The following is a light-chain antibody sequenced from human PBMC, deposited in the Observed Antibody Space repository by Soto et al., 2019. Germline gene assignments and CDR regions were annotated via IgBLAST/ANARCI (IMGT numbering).Light chain of an antibody. CDR2: GAS. V-gene: IGKV3-20*01. J-gene: IGKJ2*01. CDR1: QNVRSNF. CDR3: QQYGGSPRT. Sequence: EIVLTQSPGTLSLSPGERATLSCRASQNVRSNFLAWYQQEHGQAPRLVIFGASSRATGIPDRFSGSGSGTDFTLTISRLEPEDFAVYYCQQYGGSPRTFGQGTKLEIK.